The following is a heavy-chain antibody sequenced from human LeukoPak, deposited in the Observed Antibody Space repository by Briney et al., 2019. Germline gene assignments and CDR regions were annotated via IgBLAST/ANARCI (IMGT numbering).Heavy chain of an antibody. CDR3: ARVRAPAVMGYFDY. CDR2: IIPIFGTA. Sequence: ASVKVSCKASGGTFSSYAISWVRQAPGQGLEWLGGIIPIFGTANYAQKFQGRVTITADESTSTAYMELSSLRSEDTAVYYCARVRAPAVMGYFDYWGQGTLVTVSS. D-gene: IGHD2-2*01. V-gene: IGHV1-69*13. J-gene: IGHJ4*02. CDR1: GGTFSSYA.